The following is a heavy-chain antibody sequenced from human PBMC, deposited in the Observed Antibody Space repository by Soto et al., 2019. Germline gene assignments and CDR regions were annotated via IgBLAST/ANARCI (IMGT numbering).Heavy chain of an antibody. J-gene: IGHJ4*02. CDR1: GGTFSSYA. D-gene: IGHD5-18*01. V-gene: IGHV1-69*13. CDR3: ARIPHVGSYGPYYFDY. Sequence: GASVKVSCKASGGTFSSYAISWVRQAPGQGLGWMGGIIPIFGTANYAQKFQGRVTITADESTSTAYMELSSLRSEDTAVYYCARIPHVGSYGPYYFDYWGQGTLVTVSS. CDR2: IIPIFGTA.